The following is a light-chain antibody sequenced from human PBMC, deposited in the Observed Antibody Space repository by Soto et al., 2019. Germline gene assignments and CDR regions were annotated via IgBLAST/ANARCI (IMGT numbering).Light chain of an antibody. CDR3: RHYDNGVPFP. CDR1: QTVGSN. J-gene: IGKJ4*01. CDR2: GAS. V-gene: IGKV3-15*01. Sequence: EILISQSPSTLSVSLGERATLSCRASQTVGSNLAWYQQKPGQAPRLLIYGASTRATGIPARFSGSGSGTEFTLTSSSRQSEDFAVHYYRHYDNGVPFPFGGGTKVDI.